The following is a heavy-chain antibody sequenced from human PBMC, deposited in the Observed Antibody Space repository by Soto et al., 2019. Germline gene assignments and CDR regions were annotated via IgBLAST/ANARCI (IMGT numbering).Heavy chain of an antibody. CDR3: ARGNYYDSSGITRMDY. CDR2: ISYDGSNK. Sequence: PGGSLRLSCAASGFTFSSYAMHWVRQAPGKGLEWVAVISYDGSNKYYADSVKGRFTISRDNSKNTLYLQMNSLRAEDTAVYYCARGNYYDSSGITRMDYWGQGTLVTVS. V-gene: IGHV3-30-3*01. D-gene: IGHD3-22*01. J-gene: IGHJ4*02. CDR1: GFTFSSYA.